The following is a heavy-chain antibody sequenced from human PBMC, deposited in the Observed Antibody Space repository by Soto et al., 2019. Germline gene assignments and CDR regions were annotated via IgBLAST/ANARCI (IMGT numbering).Heavy chain of an antibody. D-gene: IGHD3-22*01. Sequence: QVQLQESGPGLVKPSETLSLTCTVSGGSISSYYWSWIRQPPGKGLEWIGYIYYSGSTNYNPSLKSRVTISVNTSKNQFSLKLSSVTAADTAVYYCARGDYYDSSSPFGYWGQGTLVTVSS. CDR3: ARGDYYDSSSPFGY. V-gene: IGHV4-59*01. CDR1: GGSISSYY. J-gene: IGHJ4*02. CDR2: IYYSGST.